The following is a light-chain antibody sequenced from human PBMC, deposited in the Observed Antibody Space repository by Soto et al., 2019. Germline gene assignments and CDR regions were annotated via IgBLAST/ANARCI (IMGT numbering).Light chain of an antibody. CDR2: DVS. V-gene: IGLV2-14*01. CDR1: SSDVGGYDY. Sequence: QSALTQPASVSGSPGQSITISCTGTSSDVGGYDYVSWYQHHPGKAPKLMIYDVSNRPSGVSSRFSGSKSDNTASLTIYGLQAEDEADYYCGSHAGNSNLVFGGGTKLTVL. J-gene: IGLJ3*02. CDR3: GSHAGNSNLV.